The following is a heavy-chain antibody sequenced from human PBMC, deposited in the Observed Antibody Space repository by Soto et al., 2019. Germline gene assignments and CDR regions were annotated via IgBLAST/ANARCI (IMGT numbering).Heavy chain of an antibody. V-gene: IGHV6-1*01. CDR1: GDSVSRNGVA. CDR3: VRGQHSAFDY. J-gene: IGHJ4*02. CDR2: TYYRSKWSC. Sequence: QVQLRQSGPGLVKPSQTLSLTCAISGDSVSRNGVAWNWIRQSPSRGLEWLGRTYYRSKWSCDYAVSLKSRITINPDTSKSQVSLQLNSVTPEDTAVYYWVRGQHSAFDYWGQGTLVTVSS. D-gene: IGHD3-3*02.